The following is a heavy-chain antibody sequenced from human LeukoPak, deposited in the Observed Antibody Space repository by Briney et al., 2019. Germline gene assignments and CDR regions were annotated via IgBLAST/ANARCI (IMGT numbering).Heavy chain of an antibody. Sequence: GWSLRLSCAASGFTFDDYAMHWVRQAPGKGLEWVSGISWNSGSIGYADSVKGRFTISRDNAKNSLYLQMTSLRPEDTALYYCAKSPVGGGQWLVDYFHHWGQGTLVTVSS. V-gene: IGHV3-9*01. J-gene: IGHJ4*02. CDR2: ISWNSGSI. CDR1: GFTFDDYA. D-gene: IGHD5-12*01. CDR3: AKSPVGGGQWLVDYFHH.